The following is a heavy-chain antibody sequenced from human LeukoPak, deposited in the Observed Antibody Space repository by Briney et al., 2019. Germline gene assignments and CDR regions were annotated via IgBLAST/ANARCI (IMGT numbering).Heavy chain of an antibody. Sequence: VASVTVSCKASGYTFTGYYMHWVRQAPGQGREWMGWINPNSGGTNYAQKFQGRVTMTRDTSISTAYMELSRLRSDDTAVYYCARDCGRSDGHNWFDPWGQGTLVTVSS. V-gene: IGHV1-2*02. CDR2: INPNSGGT. CDR3: ARDCGRSDGHNWFDP. CDR1: GYTFTGYY. J-gene: IGHJ5*02. D-gene: IGHD3/OR15-3a*01.